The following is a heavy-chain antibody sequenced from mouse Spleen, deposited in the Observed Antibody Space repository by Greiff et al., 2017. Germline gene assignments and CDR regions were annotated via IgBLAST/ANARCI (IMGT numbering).Heavy chain of an antibody. J-gene: IGHJ3*01. D-gene: IGHD2-4*01. CDR3: ARQDYDWFAY. CDR1: GYTFTDYN. Sequence: EVQVVESGPELVKPGASVKMSCKASGYTFTDYNMHWVKQSHGKSLEWIGYINPNNGGTSYNQKFKGKATLTVNKSSSTAYMELRSLTSEDSAVYYCARQDYDWFAYWGQGTLVTVSA. V-gene: IGHV1-22*01. CDR2: INPNNGGT.